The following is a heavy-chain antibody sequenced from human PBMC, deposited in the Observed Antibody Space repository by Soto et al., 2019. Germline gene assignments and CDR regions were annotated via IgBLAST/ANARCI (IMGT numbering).Heavy chain of an antibody. V-gene: IGHV4-59*06. CDR3: ARRAVGRLKYYFDY. D-gene: IGHD1-26*01. J-gene: IGHJ4*02. CDR1: GGSISTYF. Sequence: LSLTCTVSGGSISTYFWTWIRQPPGKGLEWIGYIYYSGSTYYNPSLKSRVTISVDTSKNQFSLKLSSVTAADTAVYYCARRAVGRLKYYFDYWGQGTLVTVSS. CDR2: IYYSGST.